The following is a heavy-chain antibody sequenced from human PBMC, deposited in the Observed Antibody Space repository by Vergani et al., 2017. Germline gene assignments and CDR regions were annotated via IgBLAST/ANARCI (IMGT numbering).Heavy chain of an antibody. CDR2: ISSSSSYR. V-gene: IGHV3-21*01. CDR3: ARDRRDAFYPYYYDSSGYHY. Sequence: EVQLVESGGGLVKPGGSLRLSCAASGFTFSSYSMNWVRQAPGTGLEWVSSISSSSSYRYYADAVKGRFTISRDNAKNSLYLQMNSLRAEDTAVYYCARDRRDAFYPYYYDSSGYHYWGQGTLVTVSS. J-gene: IGHJ4*02. CDR1: GFTFSSYS. D-gene: IGHD3-22*01.